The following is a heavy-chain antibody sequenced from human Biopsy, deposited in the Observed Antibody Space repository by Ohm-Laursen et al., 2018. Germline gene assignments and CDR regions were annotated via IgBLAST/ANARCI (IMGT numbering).Heavy chain of an antibody. CDR3: ARGSNDFGGLYFPR. J-gene: IGHJ4*02. CDR1: GGSLTGHY. D-gene: IGHD4-23*01. V-gene: IGHV4-59*11. CDR2: ISYTGYT. Sequence: SETLSLTCTVSGGSLTGHYWSWIRQPPGKGLEWIGRISYTGYTSYNASLKSRVTTSVDTSRNHFSLRLSSLTAADTAVYYCARGSNDFGGLYFPRWGQGTLLTVSS.